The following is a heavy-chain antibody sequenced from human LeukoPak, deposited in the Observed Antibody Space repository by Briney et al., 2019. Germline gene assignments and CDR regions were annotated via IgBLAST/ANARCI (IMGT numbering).Heavy chain of an antibody. D-gene: IGHD5-12*01. V-gene: IGHV1-18*01. J-gene: IGHJ4*02. CDR2: ISSYNGNT. CDR1: GYTFTNYA. CDR3: AREMPTNAGCFDY. Sequence: ASVKVSCKASGYTFTNYAFSWVRQAPGQGLEWMGWISSYNGNTNYAQKVQGRVTMTTDTSTTTAYMELRSLRSDDTAVYYCAREMPTNAGCFDYWGQGTLVTVSS.